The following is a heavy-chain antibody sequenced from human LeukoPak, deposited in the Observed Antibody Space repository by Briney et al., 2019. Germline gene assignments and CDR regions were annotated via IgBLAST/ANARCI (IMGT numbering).Heavy chain of an antibody. CDR2: ISAYNGNT. Sequence: ASGKVSCKASGYTFTSYGISWVRQAPGQGLEWMGWISAYNGNTNYAQKLQGRVTMTTETSTSTAYMELRSLRSDDTAVYYCARTDNWKLGWGYYYGMDVWGKGTTVTVSS. J-gene: IGHJ6*04. CDR3: ARTDNWKLGWGYYYGMDV. D-gene: IGHD1-1*01. CDR1: GYTFTSYG. V-gene: IGHV1-18*04.